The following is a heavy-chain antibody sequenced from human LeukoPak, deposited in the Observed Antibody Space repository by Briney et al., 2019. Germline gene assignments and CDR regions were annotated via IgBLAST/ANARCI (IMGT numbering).Heavy chain of an antibody. D-gene: IGHD5-18*01. J-gene: IGHJ6*02. Sequence: GGFLRLCCAASGFTFSSYWMHWVRQAPGKGLVWVSRINSDGSSTTYADSVKGRFTISRDNAKNTLFLQMNSLRAEDTGVYYCARGGDTYGFSVHYYYGMDAWGQGTTVTVSS. CDR1: GFTFSSYW. V-gene: IGHV3-74*01. CDR3: ARGGDTYGFSVHYYYGMDA. CDR2: INSDGSST.